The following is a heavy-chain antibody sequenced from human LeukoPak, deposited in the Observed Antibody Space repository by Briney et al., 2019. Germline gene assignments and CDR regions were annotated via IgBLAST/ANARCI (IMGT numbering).Heavy chain of an antibody. V-gene: IGHV3-21*04. CDR2: FSSSSTYI. CDR3: ARDLPYSSSWSNWFDP. CDR1: GFTLSSYS. D-gene: IGHD6-13*01. J-gene: IGHJ5*02. Sequence: GGSLRLSCAASGFTLSSYSLNWVRQAPGKGLEWVSSFSSSSTYIYYADSVKGRFTISRDNAKNSLYLQMNSLRAEDTALYYCARDLPYSSSWSNWFDPWGQGTLVTVSS.